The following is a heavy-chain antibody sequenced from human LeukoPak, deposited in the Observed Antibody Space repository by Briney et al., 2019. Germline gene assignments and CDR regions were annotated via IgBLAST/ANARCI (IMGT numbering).Heavy chain of an antibody. V-gene: IGHV3-74*01. D-gene: IGHD3-10*01. Sequence: GGSLRLSCAASEFTFSNYWIHWVRQAPGKGLVWVSRINSDGSGTNYADSVKGRFTISRDNSNNTLYLQMKSLRAEDTAVYYCAREVGSGNSDRYFDYWGQGALVTVSS. J-gene: IGHJ4*02. CDR2: INSDGSGT. CDR3: AREVGSGNSDRYFDY. CDR1: EFTFSNYW.